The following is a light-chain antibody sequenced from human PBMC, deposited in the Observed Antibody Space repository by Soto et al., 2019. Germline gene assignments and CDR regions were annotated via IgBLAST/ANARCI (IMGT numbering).Light chain of an antibody. V-gene: IGKV3-20*01. J-gene: IGKJ1*01. CDR3: QQYGTSPRWT. CDR2: GAS. Sequence: EVVMTQSPGTLSLSPGDRATLSCRASQTVRSNLAWYQQKSGQAPRVLIHGASTRANGVPDRFSGSGSGTDFTLTIRRLDPADFAVYYCQQYGTSPRWTCGQGTKGDIK. CDR1: QTVRSN.